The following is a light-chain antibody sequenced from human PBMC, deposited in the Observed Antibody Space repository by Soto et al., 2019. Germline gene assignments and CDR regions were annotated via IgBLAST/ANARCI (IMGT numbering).Light chain of an antibody. CDR2: HAS. Sequence: EIVMTQSPATLSVSPGERATLSCRASQSVYSTLAWYQQKPGQAPSLLIYHASTRATGIPTRFSGSGSGTEFTLTISSLQSEDFAFYYCQQYNKLPLTFGGGTKLEIK. CDR1: QSVYST. CDR3: QQYNKLPLT. J-gene: IGKJ4*01. V-gene: IGKV3-15*01.